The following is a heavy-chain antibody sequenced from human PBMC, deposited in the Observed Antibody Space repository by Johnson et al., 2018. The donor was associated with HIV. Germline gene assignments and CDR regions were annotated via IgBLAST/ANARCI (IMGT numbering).Heavy chain of an antibody. J-gene: IGHJ3*02. CDR2: ISYDGSNK. Sequence: QVQLLESGGGVVQPGRSLRLSCAASGFTFSSYAMHWVRQAPGKGLEWVAVISYDGSNKYYADSVKGRFTISRDNSKNTLYLQMNSLRGEDTGVYYCARGRDKQLAGGAFDIWGQGTMLIVSS. CDR1: GFTFSSYA. V-gene: IGHV3-30-3*01. CDR3: ARGRDKQLAGGAFDI. D-gene: IGHD6-6*01.